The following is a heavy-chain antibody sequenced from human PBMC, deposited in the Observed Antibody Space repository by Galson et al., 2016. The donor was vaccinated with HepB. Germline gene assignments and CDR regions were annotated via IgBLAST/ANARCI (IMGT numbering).Heavy chain of an antibody. CDR2: VKRKTDGGTT. V-gene: IGHV3-15*01. CDR3: TTGGY. J-gene: IGHJ4*02. CDR1: GFNFSNVW. Sequence: SLRLSCATYGFNFSNVWMSWVRQAPGKGLEWVGRVKRKTDGGTTDYAAPVKARFTISRDDSKDTVYLQMNSLKTEDTGVYYCTTGGYWGQGTRVTVSS.